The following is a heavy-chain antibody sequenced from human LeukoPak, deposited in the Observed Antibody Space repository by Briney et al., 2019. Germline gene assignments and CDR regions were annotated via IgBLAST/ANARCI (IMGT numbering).Heavy chain of an antibody. J-gene: IGHJ5*02. D-gene: IGHD1-1*01. Sequence: ASMKVSCKASGYTLTAYAMNWVRQAPGQGLEWMGWINTNTGDPTFAQGFAGRFVFSLDTSVSTAYLQISSLKAEDTAVCYCARAFHYSHSPYSPGYNYIDPWGQGTLVTVSS. V-gene: IGHV7-4-1*02. CDR2: INTNTGDP. CDR3: ARAFHYSHSPYSPGYNYIDP. CDR1: GYTLTAYA.